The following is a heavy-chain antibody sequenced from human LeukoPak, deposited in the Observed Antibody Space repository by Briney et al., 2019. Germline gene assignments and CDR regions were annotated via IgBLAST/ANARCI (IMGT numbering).Heavy chain of an antibody. CDR3: AKVMGVFGVPKGAYYFDY. CDR2: ISGSGGST. Sequence: GALRLSCAASGFSFKSYAMSWVRQAPGKGLEWVSAISGSGGSTYYADSVKGRFTISRDNSKNTLYLQMNSLRAEDTAVYYCAKVMGVFGVPKGAYYFDYWGQGTLVTVSS. J-gene: IGHJ4*02. V-gene: IGHV3-23*01. D-gene: IGHD3-3*01. CDR1: GFSFKSYA.